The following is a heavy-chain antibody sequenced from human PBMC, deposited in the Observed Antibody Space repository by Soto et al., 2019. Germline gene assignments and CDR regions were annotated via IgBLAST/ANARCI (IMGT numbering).Heavy chain of an antibody. D-gene: IGHD3-22*01. J-gene: IGHJ4*02. Sequence: GASVKVSCKASGYTCTIYGISCVRRSRLQWLDWMGWISAYNGNTNYAQKLQGRVTMTTDASTSTAYMELRSLRSDDTAVYYCARERGAYYYDSSGFWAYWGQGTLVTVSS. CDR1: GYTCTIYG. CDR3: ARERGAYYYDSSGFWAY. V-gene: IGHV1-18*01. CDR2: ISAYNGNT.